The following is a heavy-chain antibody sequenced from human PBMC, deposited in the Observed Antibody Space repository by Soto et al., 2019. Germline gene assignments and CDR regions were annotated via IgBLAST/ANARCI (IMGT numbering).Heavy chain of an antibody. J-gene: IGHJ3*02. D-gene: IGHD2-15*01. Sequence: SETLSLTCTVSGGSISSSSYYWGWIRQPPGKGLEWIGSIYYSGSTYYNPSLKSRVTISVDTSKNQFSLKLSSVTAADAAVYYCARHPVVAATGAFDIWGQGTMVTVSS. CDR1: GGSISSSSYY. V-gene: IGHV4-39*01. CDR3: ARHPVVAATGAFDI. CDR2: IYYSGST.